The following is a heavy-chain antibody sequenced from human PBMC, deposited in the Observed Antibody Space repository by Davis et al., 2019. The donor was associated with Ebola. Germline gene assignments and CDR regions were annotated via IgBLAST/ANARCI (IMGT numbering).Heavy chain of an antibody. V-gene: IGHV3-21*01. CDR1: GFTFSSYS. Sequence: PGGSLRLSCAASGFTFSSYSMNWVRQAPGKGLEWVSSISSSSSYIYYADSVKGRFTISRDNAKNSLYLQMNSLRAGDTAVYYCARVLLYYYGSGSYNREIDYWGQGTLVTVSS. CDR3: ARVLLYYYGSGSYNREIDY. CDR2: ISSSSSYI. J-gene: IGHJ4*02. D-gene: IGHD3-10*01.